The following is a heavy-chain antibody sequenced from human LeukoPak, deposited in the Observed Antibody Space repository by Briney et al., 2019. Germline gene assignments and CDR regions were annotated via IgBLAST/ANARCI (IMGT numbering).Heavy chain of an antibody. D-gene: IGHD6-6*01. CDR2: ISGTGGNT. V-gene: IGHV3-23*01. J-gene: IGHJ5*02. CDR3: AKGLDEGGTSYTTRRT. Sequence: PGGSLSLSCAVSGFSFSNYAVTWVRQAPGKGLEWASFISGTGGNTYYADSVKGRFTISRDNSKNTLFLQMTSLRAEDTAVYYCAKGLDEGGTSYTTRRTWGKGTLVSVSS. CDR1: GFSFSNYA.